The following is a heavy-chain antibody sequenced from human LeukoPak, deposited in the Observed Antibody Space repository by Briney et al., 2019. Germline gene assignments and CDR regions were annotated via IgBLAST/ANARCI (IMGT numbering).Heavy chain of an antibody. CDR2: IWYDGSNK. J-gene: IGHJ4*02. CDR3: ARDQGCTSTDCYSLFFHY. D-gene: IGHD2-2*01. CDR1: GFTFSTYG. Sequence: PGGSLRFSCAASGFTFSTYGMHWVRQAPGKGLEWVALIWYDGSNKYYADSVKDRFTISRDNYKNTLYLQMNSLRAEDTAVYYCARDQGCTSTDCYSLFFHYWGQGTLVTVSS. V-gene: IGHV3-30*02.